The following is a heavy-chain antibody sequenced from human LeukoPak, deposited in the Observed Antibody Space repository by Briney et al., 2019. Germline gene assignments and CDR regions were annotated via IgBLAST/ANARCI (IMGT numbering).Heavy chain of an antibody. CDR3: ARLSIAALFDY. CDR1: GYSISSGYY. D-gene: IGHD6-6*01. Sequence: SETLSLTCAVSGYSISSGYYWGWIRQPPGKGLEWIGSIYYSGSTYYNPSLKSRVTISVDTSKNQFSLKLSSVTAADTAVYYCARLSIAALFDYWGQGTLVTVSS. J-gene: IGHJ4*02. CDR2: IYYSGST. V-gene: IGHV4-38-2*01.